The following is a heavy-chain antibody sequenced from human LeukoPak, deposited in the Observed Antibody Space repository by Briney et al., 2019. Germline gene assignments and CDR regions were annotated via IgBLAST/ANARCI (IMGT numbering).Heavy chain of an antibody. CDR1: GGSISSGSYY. V-gene: IGHV4-61*02. CDR2: IYTSGST. CDR3: ARDYDSSGYVDY. D-gene: IGHD3-22*01. Sequence: SETLSLTCTVSGGSISSGSYYWSWIRQPAGKGLEWIGRIYTSGSTNYNPSLKSRVTISVDTSKNQFSLKLSSVTAADTAVYYCARDYDSSGYVDYWGQGTLVTVSS. J-gene: IGHJ4*02.